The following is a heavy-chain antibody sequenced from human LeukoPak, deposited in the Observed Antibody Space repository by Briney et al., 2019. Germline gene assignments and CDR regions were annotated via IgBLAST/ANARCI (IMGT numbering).Heavy chain of an antibody. J-gene: IGHJ4*02. D-gene: IGHD3-10*01. Sequence: SETLSLTCAVYGGSFSGYYWSWIRQPPGKGLEWIGEINHSGSTNYNPSLKSRVTISVDTSKNQFSLKLSSVTAADTAVYYCARGRTMVRGVHHNYFDYWGQGTLVTVSS. CDR1: GGSFSGYY. CDR3: ARGRTMVRGVHHNYFDY. CDR2: INHSGST. V-gene: IGHV4-34*01.